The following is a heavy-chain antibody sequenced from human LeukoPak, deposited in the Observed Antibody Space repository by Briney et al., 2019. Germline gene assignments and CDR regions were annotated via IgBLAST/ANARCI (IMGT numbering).Heavy chain of an antibody. CDR2: IYPGDSDS. D-gene: IGHD4-17*01. J-gene: IGHJ4*02. CDR3: ARSMTTVTPLDY. V-gene: IGHV5-51*01. Sequence: GESLQISCKVSGYIFSNYWIGWVRQVPGKGLEWMGIIYPGDSDSRYSPAFQGQVTLSVDKSINTAYLQWSSLKASDTAMYYCARSMTTVTPLDYWGQGTLVTVSS. CDR1: GYIFSNYW.